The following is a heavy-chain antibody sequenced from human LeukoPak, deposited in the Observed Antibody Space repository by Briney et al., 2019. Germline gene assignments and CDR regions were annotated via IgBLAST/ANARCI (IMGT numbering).Heavy chain of an antibody. CDR1: GGSFSGYY. CDR3: ARGFLILYCRGTVRSCPEFDY. V-gene: IGHV4-34*01. D-gene: IGHD2-8*02. Sequence: SETLSLTCAVYGGSFSGYYWSWIRQPPGKGLEWIGEINHSGSTNYNPSLKSRVTVSVDTSKNQFSLKLSSVTAADTAVYYCARGFLILYCRGTVRSCPEFDYWGQGTLVTVSS. J-gene: IGHJ4*02. CDR2: INHSGST.